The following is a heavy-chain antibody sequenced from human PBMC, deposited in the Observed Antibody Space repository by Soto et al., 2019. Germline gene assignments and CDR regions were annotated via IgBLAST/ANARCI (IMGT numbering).Heavy chain of an antibody. Sequence: QVQLVQSGPEVKKPGASVTLSCKASGYNFNNYGISWVRQAPGQGLEWMGWISGNNGKTKYGQKFQGRVSLTTDSSTSTAYKEMRSLRSDDTADYYCVRRVVTTLDDAFDIWGPGTRVTVSS. CDR2: ISGNNGKT. V-gene: IGHV1-18*01. D-gene: IGHD2-21*02. CDR1: GYNFNNYG. J-gene: IGHJ3*02. CDR3: VRRVVTTLDDAFDI.